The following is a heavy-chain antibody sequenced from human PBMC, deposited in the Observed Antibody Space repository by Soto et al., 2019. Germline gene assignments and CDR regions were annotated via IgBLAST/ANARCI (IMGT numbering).Heavy chain of an antibody. CDR3: ARDSRYDSSGYGLDY. CDR2: IWYDGSNK. CDR1: GFTFSSYG. J-gene: IGHJ4*02. Sequence: QVQLVESGGGVVQPGRSLRLSCAASGFTFSSYGMHWVRQAPGKGLEWVAVIWYDGSNKYYADSVKGRFTISRDNSKNTLYLQMNSLRAEDTAVYYCARDSRYDSSGYGLDYWGQGTLVTVSS. V-gene: IGHV3-33*01. D-gene: IGHD3-22*01.